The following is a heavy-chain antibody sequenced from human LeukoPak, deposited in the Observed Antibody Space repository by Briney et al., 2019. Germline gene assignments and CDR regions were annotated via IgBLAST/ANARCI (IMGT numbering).Heavy chain of an antibody. J-gene: IGHJ5*02. CDR1: GFTFSSYA. D-gene: IGHD3-16*01. CDR3: TKSRGIYNWFDP. Sequence: PGGSLRLSCAASGFTFSSYAMSWVRQAPGKGLEWVSGITWDSGSIAYADSVKGRFTISRDNAKNSLYLQMNSLRAEDTALYYCTKSRGIYNWFDPWGQGTLVTVSS. CDR2: ITWDSGSI. V-gene: IGHV3-9*01.